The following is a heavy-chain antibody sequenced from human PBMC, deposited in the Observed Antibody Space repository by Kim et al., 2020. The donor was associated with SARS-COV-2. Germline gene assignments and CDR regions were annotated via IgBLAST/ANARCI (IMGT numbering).Heavy chain of an antibody. J-gene: IGHJ6*02. Sequence: GGSLRLSCAASGFSFSTYAMTWVRQAPGKGLEWVAAISGSINRTNYADSVKGRFTISRDNSKNTLYLQMHSLRVEDTAVYYCAKGGGPNGYGMHVWGQGTTLTVSS. CDR3: AKGGGPNGYGMHV. CDR2: ISGSINRT. V-gene: IGHV3-23*01. D-gene: IGHD1-26*01. CDR1: GFSFSTYA.